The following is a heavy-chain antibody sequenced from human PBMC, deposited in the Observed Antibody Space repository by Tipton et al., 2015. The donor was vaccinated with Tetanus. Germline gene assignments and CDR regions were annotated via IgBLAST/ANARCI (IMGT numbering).Heavy chain of an antibody. V-gene: IGHV1-8*02. CDR1: GYSLTGYY. CDR3: ARANSGHYYLDS. D-gene: IGHD1-26*01. Sequence: QSGAEVKKPGASLKVSCKASGYSLTGYYIHWVRQAPGQGLEWMGWMNPYTGNTGYAQKFQGRVTMTRNTSIRTAYMELSSLTSEDTAVYYCARANSGHYYLDSWGQGTLVTVSS. CDR2: MNPYTGNT. J-gene: IGHJ4*02.